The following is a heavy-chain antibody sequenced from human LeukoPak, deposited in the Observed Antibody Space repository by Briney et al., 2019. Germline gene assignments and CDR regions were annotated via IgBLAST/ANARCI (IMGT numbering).Heavy chain of an antibody. Sequence: ASVKVSCKASGYTFTGYYMHWVRQAPGQGLEWMGWNNPNSGGTNYAQKFQGRVTMTRDTSISTAYMELSRLRSDDTAVYYCARVQGINTVAASYWGQGTLVTVSS. V-gene: IGHV1-2*02. D-gene: IGHD2-15*01. CDR3: ARVQGINTVAASY. J-gene: IGHJ4*02. CDR1: GYTFTGYY. CDR2: NNPNSGGT.